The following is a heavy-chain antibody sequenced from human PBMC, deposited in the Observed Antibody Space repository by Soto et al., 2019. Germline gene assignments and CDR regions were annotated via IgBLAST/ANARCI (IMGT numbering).Heavy chain of an antibody. CDR2: TYYNADS. CDR3: AGSKSRGVSFDY. CDR1: GVSIRSYF. Sequence: SESLSLTCTVSGVSIRSYFWGWVRQPPGRGLEWIGYTYYNADSKYNPPLESRATISADPSKKQFSLRLSPVTAADTALYFCAGSKSRGVSFDYWGQGALVTVSS. D-gene: IGHD3-10*01. V-gene: IGHV4-59*01. J-gene: IGHJ4*02.